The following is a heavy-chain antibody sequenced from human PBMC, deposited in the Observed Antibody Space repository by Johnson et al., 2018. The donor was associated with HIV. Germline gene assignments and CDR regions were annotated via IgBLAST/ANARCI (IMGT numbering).Heavy chain of an antibody. CDR2: IIWNGGST. CDR3: ASITTIAAAGRGAFDI. V-gene: IGHV3-20*04. J-gene: IGHJ3*02. CDR1: GFTFDDYG. D-gene: IGHD6-13*01. Sequence: MQLVESGGGVVRPGGSLRLSCAASGFTFDDYGMSWVRQAPGKGLGWVSGIIWNGGSTAYADSVNARFTISRDNAKNSLYLQMNSLRAEDTAVYYCASITTIAAAGRGAFDIWGQGTMVTVSS.